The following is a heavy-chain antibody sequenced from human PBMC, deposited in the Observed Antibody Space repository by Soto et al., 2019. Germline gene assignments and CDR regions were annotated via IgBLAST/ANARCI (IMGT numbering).Heavy chain of an antibody. CDR2: ISSSTNTI. D-gene: IGHD1-1*01. Sequence: EVKLVESGGGLVQPGGSLRLSCAASNFTFSRYSMNWFRQAPGKGLEWVSYISSSTNTIYYADSVKGRFTISRDNAKSSLYLQMKSLRDEDTAVYYCARQLGSPSAGDFDYWGQGTLVTVSS. J-gene: IGHJ4*02. V-gene: IGHV3-48*02. CDR1: NFTFSRYS. CDR3: ARQLGSPSAGDFDY.